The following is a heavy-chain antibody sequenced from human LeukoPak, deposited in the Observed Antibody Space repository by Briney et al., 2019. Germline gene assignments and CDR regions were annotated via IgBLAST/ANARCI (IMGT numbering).Heavy chain of an antibody. D-gene: IGHD1-1*01. J-gene: IGHJ6*02. CDR1: GYTLTESS. V-gene: IGHV1-24*01. Sequence: GASVKVSCKVSGYTLTESSMHWVRQAPGKGLEWMGGFDPEDGETIYAQKFQGRVTMTEDTSTDTAYMELSSLRSEDTAVYYCARAPPNWSRTHYGMDVWGQGTTVTVSS. CDR2: FDPEDGET. CDR3: ARAPPNWSRTHYGMDV.